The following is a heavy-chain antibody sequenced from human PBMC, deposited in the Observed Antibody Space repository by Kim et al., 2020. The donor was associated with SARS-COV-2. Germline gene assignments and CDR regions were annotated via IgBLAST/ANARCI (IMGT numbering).Heavy chain of an antibody. CDR2: ISWNSGSI. D-gene: IGHD2-21*02. Sequence: GGSLRLSCAASGFTFDDYAMHWVRQAPGKGLEWVSGISWNSGSIGYADSVKGRFTISRDNAKNSLYLQMNSLRAEDTALYYCAKEDCGGDCYHRYYGMDVWGQGTTVTVSS. CDR3: AKEDCGGDCYHRYYGMDV. J-gene: IGHJ6*02. V-gene: IGHV3-9*01. CDR1: GFTFDDYA.